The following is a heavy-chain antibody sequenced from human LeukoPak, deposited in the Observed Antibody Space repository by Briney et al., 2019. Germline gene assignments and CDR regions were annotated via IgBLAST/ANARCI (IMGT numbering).Heavy chain of an antibody. CDR1: GYTFTSYG. CDR2: ISAYNGNT. J-gene: IGHJ4*02. V-gene: IGHV1-18*01. CDR3: ARVDGAGNTNRHDY. D-gene: IGHD2-2*03. Sequence: ASVKVSCKASGYTFTSYGISWVRQAPGQGLEWMGWISAYNGNTNYAQKLQGRVTMTTDTSTSTAYMVLRSLRSDDTAVYYCARVDGAGNTNRHDYWGQGTLVTVSS.